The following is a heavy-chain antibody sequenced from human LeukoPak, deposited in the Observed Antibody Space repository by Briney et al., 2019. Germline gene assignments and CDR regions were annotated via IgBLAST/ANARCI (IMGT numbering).Heavy chain of an antibody. V-gene: IGHV4-59*02. J-gene: IGHJ4*02. CDR3: ARGGTGHAGYFDY. CDR1: GGAVVSSY. D-gene: IGHD3/OR15-3a*01. CDR2: IYDIDRT. Sequence: SETLFLTCTVSGGAVVSSYWSWVRQPPGKGLEWIGYIYDIDRTNFNPSFESRVTISVDTPRSQFFLRLSSVTAADTAVYYCARGGTGHAGYFDYWGQGTLVTVSS.